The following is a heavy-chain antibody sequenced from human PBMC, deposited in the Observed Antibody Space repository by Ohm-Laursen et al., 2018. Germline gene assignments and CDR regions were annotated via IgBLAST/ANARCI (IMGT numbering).Heavy chain of an antibody. CDR3: AKMVGAWDFFDY. D-gene: IGHD1-26*01. CDR2: ISSDAKTQ. Sequence: SLRLSCAAPGFTFRNFGMHWVRQAPGKGLERVAGISSDAKTQYYADSVKGRFTISRDNAKNSLYLQMNSLRAEDTALYYCAKMVGAWDFFDYWGQGTLVTVSS. CDR1: GFTFRNFG. V-gene: IGHV3-30*18. J-gene: IGHJ4*02.